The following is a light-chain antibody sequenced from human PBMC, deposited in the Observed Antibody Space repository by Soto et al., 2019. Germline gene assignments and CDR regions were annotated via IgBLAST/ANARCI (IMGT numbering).Light chain of an antibody. CDR3: QSYDSSLSGSYV. Sequence: QSVLTQPPSVSGAPGQRVTISCTGSSSNIGAGYDVHWFQQLPGTAPKLLIYGNSNRPSGVPERFSGSKSGTSASLAITGLQAEDEADHYCQSYDSSLSGSYVFGTGTKLTVL. V-gene: IGLV1-40*01. CDR1: SSNIGAGYD. J-gene: IGLJ1*01. CDR2: GNS.